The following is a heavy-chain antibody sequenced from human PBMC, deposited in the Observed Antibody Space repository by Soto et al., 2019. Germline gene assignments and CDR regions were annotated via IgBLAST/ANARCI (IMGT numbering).Heavy chain of an antibody. CDR1: GFTFSSYG. CDR3: AKDFGAWQQLVYN. V-gene: IGHV3-30*18. CDR2: ISYDGSNK. D-gene: IGHD6-13*01. J-gene: IGHJ4*02. Sequence: QVQLVESGGGVVQPGRSLRLSCAASGFTFSSYGMHWVRQAPGKGLEWVAFISYDGSNKYYADSVKGRFTISRDNSKNTLYLQMNSLRAEDTAVYYCAKDFGAWQQLVYNWGQGTLFTVSS.